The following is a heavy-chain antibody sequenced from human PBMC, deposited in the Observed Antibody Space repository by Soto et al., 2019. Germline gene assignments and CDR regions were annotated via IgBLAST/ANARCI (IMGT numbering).Heavy chain of an antibody. Sequence: GGSLRLSCAASGFTFSISSMNWVRQAPGKGLEWVSSISGTSDYISYADSVKGRFTISRDNAKNSLYLQMNSLRAEDTAVYYCARDYVGAYCSSTSCYSDYYYGMDVWGQGTTVTVSS. CDR1: GFTFSISS. J-gene: IGHJ6*02. D-gene: IGHD2-2*01. CDR3: ARDYVGAYCSSTSCYSDYYYGMDV. CDR2: ISGTSDYI. V-gene: IGHV3-21*01.